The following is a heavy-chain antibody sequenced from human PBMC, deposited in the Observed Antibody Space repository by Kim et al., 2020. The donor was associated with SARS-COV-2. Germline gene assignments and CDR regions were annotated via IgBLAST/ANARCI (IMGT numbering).Heavy chain of an antibody. V-gene: IGHV4-59*13. CDR1: GNSITNFH. Sequence: SETLSLTCTVSGNSITNFHWSWIRQPPGKGLEYIGYVDDSGNTNYSPSLRSRVTISVDTSKNQFSLNLRSLTAADTAVYYCARGSGAPTVTPFDYCGQGILVTVSS. CDR2: VDDSGNT. J-gene: IGHJ4*02. D-gene: IGHD4-17*01. CDR3: ARGSGAPTVTPFDY.